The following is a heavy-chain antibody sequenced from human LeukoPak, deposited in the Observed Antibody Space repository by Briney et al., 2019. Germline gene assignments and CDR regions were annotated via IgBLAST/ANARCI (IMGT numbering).Heavy chain of an antibody. J-gene: IGHJ4*02. V-gene: IGHV1-2*02. Sequence: ASVKVSCKASGYTFTDYYLHWLRQAPGQGLEWMGWMHPNSGGTNYAQNFQGRVTMTRDTSITTAYMELSRLTSDDTAVYYCASLAHFDGSTYYPDFWGQGTLVTVS. D-gene: IGHD3-22*01. CDR3: ASLAHFDGSTYYPDF. CDR1: GYTFTDYY. CDR2: MHPNSGGT.